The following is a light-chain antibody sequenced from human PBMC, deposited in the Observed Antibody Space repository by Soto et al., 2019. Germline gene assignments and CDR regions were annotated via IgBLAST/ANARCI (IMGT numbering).Light chain of an antibody. CDR2: AAS. CDR1: EFLSSSY. CDR3: QQQGT. J-gene: IGKJ2*01. V-gene: IGKV3-20*01. Sequence: EIVLTQSPGTLSLSPGERATLSCRASEFLSSSYLVWYQKKPGQAPRLLIYAASRRATGIPDRFSGSGSATEYTLTSNTLEPEDFAVYYCQQQGTFGQGTKLEIK.